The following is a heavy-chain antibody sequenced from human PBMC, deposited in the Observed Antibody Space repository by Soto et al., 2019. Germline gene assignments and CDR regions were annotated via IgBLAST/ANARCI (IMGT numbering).Heavy chain of an antibody. CDR3: AREDREWEPYYFDY. D-gene: IGHD1-26*01. V-gene: IGHV1-3*01. Sequence: ASVKVSCKASGYTFTSYAMHWVRQAPGQRLEWMGWINAGNGNTKYSQKFQGRVTITRDTSASTAYMELSSLRSEDTAVYYCAREDREWEPYYFDYRGQGTLVTVSS. CDR1: GYTFTSYA. J-gene: IGHJ4*02. CDR2: INAGNGNT.